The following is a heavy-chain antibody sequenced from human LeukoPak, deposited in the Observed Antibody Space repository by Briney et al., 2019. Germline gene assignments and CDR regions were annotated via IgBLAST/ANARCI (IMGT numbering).Heavy chain of an antibody. Sequence: SETLSLTCTVSGYSISSGYYWGWIRQPPGKGLEWIGSIYHSGSTYYNPSLKSRVTISVDTSKNQFSLKLSSVTAADTAVYYCARLGSAAGTRARVRTPDYWGQGTLVTVSS. CDR3: ARLGSAAGTRARVRTPDY. CDR2: IYHSGST. J-gene: IGHJ4*02. CDR1: GYSISSGYY. V-gene: IGHV4-38-2*02. D-gene: IGHD6-13*01.